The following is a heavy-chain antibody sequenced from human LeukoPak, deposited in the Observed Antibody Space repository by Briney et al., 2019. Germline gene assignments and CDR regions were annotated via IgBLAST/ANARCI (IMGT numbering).Heavy chain of an antibody. J-gene: IGHJ4*02. Sequence: GRSLRLSCAASGFTFSSYNMNWVRQAPGKGLEWVSSISSSSNYIYYADSVKGRFAISRDNSKQSLFLQMDSLRTEDTALYYCVKERDAHKDGLDNWGQGTLVAVSS. CDR3: VKERDAHKDGLDN. CDR1: GFTFSSYN. D-gene: IGHD5-24*01. CDR2: ISSSSNYI. V-gene: IGHV3-21*04.